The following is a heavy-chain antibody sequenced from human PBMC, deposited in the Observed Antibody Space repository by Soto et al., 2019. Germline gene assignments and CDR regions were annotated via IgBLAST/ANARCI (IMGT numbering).Heavy chain of an antibody. Sequence: ASVKVSCKASGYTFTSYYMHWVRQAPGQGLEGMGIINPSGGSTSYAQKFQGRGTMTRDTSTSTVYMELSSLRSEDTAVYYCAKGRIAARPLGASRFDYWGQGTLVTVSS. CDR2: INPSGGST. CDR1: GYTFTSYY. J-gene: IGHJ4*02. V-gene: IGHV1-46*01. CDR3: AKGRIAARPLGASRFDY. D-gene: IGHD6-6*01.